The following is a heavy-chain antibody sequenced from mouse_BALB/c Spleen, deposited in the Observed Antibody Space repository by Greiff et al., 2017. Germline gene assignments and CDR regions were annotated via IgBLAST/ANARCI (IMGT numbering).Heavy chain of an antibody. D-gene: IGHD1-1*01. Sequence: EVKLVESGGGLVKPGGSLKLSCAASGFTFSDYYMYWVRQTPEKRLEWVATSSDGGSYTYYPDSVKGRFTISRDNAKNNLYLQMSSLKSEDTAMYYCARGYYYGSSYFDYWGQGTTLTVSS. J-gene: IGHJ2*01. V-gene: IGHV5-4*02. CDR2: SSDGGSYT. CDR3: ARGYYYGSSYFDY. CDR1: GFTFSDYY.